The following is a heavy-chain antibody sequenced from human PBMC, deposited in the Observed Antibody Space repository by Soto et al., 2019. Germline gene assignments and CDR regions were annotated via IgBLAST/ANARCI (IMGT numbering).Heavy chain of an antibody. CDR3: ARSGSGSYFFDY. CDR2: INPNSGGT. CDR1: GYTFTGYY. V-gene: IGHV1-2*04. Sequence: QVQLVQSGAEVKKPGASVKVSCKASGYTFTGYYMHWVRQAPGQGLEWMGWINPNSGGTNYAQKFQGWVAMTRDTSISTADMELSRLRSNDTAVYYCARSGSGSYFFDYWGQGTLVTVSS. D-gene: IGHD3-10*01. J-gene: IGHJ4*02.